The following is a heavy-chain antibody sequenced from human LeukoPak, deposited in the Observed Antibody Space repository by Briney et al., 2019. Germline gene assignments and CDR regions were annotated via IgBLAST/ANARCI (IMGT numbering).Heavy chain of an antibody. V-gene: IGHV3-43*01. D-gene: IGHD3-10*01. Sequence: PGGSLRLSCAASGFTFDDYAMHWVRQPPGKGLEWVALISWEGDTTYYADSVRGRSTISRDNSKNSLYLQINSLRTEDTAFYYCTRDTDYGSATNYFDSWGQGTLVSVSS. CDR3: TRDTDYGSATNYFDS. J-gene: IGHJ4*02. CDR2: ISWEGDTT. CDR1: GFTFDDYA.